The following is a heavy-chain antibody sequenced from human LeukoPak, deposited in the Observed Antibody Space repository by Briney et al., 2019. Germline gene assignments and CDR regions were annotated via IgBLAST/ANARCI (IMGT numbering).Heavy chain of an antibody. CDR1: GYTFTSYG. V-gene: IGHV1-18*01. J-gene: IGHJ4*02. D-gene: IGHD3-3*01. CDR2: ISAYNGNT. Sequence: GASVKVSCKASGYTFTSYGISWVLQAPGQGLEWMGWISAYNGNTNYAQKLQGRVTMTTDTSTSTAYMELRSLRSDDTAVYYCARGEEVSYYDFWSGYGNFDYWGQGTLVTVSS. CDR3: ARGEEVSYYDFWSGYGNFDY.